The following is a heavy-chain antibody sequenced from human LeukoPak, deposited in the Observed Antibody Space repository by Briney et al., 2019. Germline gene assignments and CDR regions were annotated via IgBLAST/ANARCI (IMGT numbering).Heavy chain of an antibody. CDR3: ASVAAFDI. V-gene: IGHV3-21*01. CDR1: GFTVSSNY. J-gene: IGHJ3*02. Sequence: GGSLRLSCAASGFTVSSNYMNWVRQAPGKGLEWVSSISSSSSYIYYADSVKGRFTISRDNAKNSLYLQMNSLRAEDTAVYCCASVAAFDIWGQGTMVTVSS. CDR2: ISSSSSYI. D-gene: IGHD2-21*01.